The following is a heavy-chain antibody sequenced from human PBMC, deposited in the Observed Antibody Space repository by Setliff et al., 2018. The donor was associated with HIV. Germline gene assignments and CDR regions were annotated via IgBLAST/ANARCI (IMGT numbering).Heavy chain of an antibody. CDR3: ARLTLGIGGLSMFDY. J-gene: IGHJ4*02. D-gene: IGHD3-3*01. CDR1: GASITTSSYY. V-gene: IGHV4-39*01. CDR2: INFSGST. Sequence: PSETLSLTCTVSGASITTSSYYWGWLRQPPGKGLEGIGHINFSGSTYYNPSLKCRVIISVHRPQHQFTLTLISVTAADTAVYCCARLTLGIGGLSMFDYWGQGILVTVSS.